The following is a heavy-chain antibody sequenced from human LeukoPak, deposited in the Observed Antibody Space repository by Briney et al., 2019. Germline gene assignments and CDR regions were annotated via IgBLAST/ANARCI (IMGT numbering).Heavy chain of an antibody. CDR2: INPNSGGT. CDR1: GYTFTGYY. D-gene: IGHD3-9*01. Sequence: GASVKVSCKASGYTFTGYYMHWVRQAPGQGLEWMGWINPNSGGTNYAQKFQGRVTMTRDTSISTAYMELSRLRSDDTAVYYCARGAALRYFDWFTLAAHYYYYMDVWGKGTTVTVSS. V-gene: IGHV1-2*02. CDR3: ARGAALRYFDWFTLAAHYYYYMDV. J-gene: IGHJ6*03.